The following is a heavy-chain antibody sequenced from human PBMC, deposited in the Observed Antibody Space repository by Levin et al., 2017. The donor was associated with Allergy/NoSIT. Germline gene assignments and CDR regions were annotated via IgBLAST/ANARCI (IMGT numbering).Heavy chain of an antibody. CDR2: INHSGST. V-gene: IGHV4-34*01. Sequence: PSQTLSLTCAVYGGSFSGYYWSWIRQPPGKGLEWIGEINHSGSTNYNPSLKSRVTISVDTSKNQFSLKLSSVTAADTAVYYCARGRYCSGGSCYSWIQLWLRPNWFDPWGQGTLVTVSS. CDR1: GGSFSGYY. CDR3: ARGRYCSGGSCYSWIQLWLRPNWFDP. D-gene: IGHD2-15*01. J-gene: IGHJ5*02.